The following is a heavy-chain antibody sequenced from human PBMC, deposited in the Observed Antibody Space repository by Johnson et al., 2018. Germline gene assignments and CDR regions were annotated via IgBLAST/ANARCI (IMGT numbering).Heavy chain of an antibody. Sequence: EVQLVESGGGLVQPGSSLRLSCAASGFTFDDYAMHWVRLPPGKGLEWVSSITWNSRSIAYVDSVKGRFTISRDNAKDSLYLQMNSLRAEDTALYYCAKGRPPRGSHYYYYLDVWGKGTTVTVSS. CDR1: GFTFDDYA. CDR2: ITWNSRSI. CDR3: AKGRPPRGSHYYYYLDV. D-gene: IGHD3-10*01. V-gene: IGHV3-9*01. J-gene: IGHJ6*03.